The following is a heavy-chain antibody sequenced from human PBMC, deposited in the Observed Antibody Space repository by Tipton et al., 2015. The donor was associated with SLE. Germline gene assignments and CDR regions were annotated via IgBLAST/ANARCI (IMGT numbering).Heavy chain of an antibody. Sequence: LVKPTETLSLTCNVSGGSIRSHYWNWVRQPPGKGLEWIGYIYYSGATNYNPSLKSRVTISVDTSKNQFSLSLSSVTAADTAVYYCARGGYGGNPLDYLGQGTLVTVSS. CDR2: IYYSGAT. D-gene: IGHD4-23*01. V-gene: IGHV4-59*11. J-gene: IGHJ4*02. CDR3: ARGGYGGNPLDY. CDR1: GGSIRSHY.